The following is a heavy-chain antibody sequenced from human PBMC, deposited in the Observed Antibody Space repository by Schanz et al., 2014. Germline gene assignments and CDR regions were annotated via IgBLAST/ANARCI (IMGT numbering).Heavy chain of an antibody. CDR1: GFTFSSYG. CDR2: IWYDGSNK. Sequence: QVQLVESGGGVVQPGRSLRLSCAASGFTFSSYGMHWVRQAPGKGLEWVAIIWYDGSNKYYADSVKGRFTISRDNSKNTLFLQMSSLRAEDTAVYYCARGIITMVRGGDVGAFDIWGQVTMVTVSS. CDR3: ARGIITMVRGGDVGAFDI. D-gene: IGHD3-10*01. J-gene: IGHJ3*02. V-gene: IGHV3-33*01.